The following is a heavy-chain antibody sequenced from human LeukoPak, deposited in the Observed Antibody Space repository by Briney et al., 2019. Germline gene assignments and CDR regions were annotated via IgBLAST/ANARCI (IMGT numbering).Heavy chain of an antibody. CDR3: ARAGSVTTIPFDH. CDR2: IYQSGST. V-gene: IGHV4-30-2*01. D-gene: IGHD5-12*01. CDR1: GGFISSGGYS. Sequence: SQTLSLTCAVSGGFISSGGYSWSWIRQPPGKGLEWIGYIYQSGSTYYNPSLKSRVTISVDRSKNQFSLKLSSATAADTALYSCARAGSVTTIPFDHWGQGTLVTVSS. J-gene: IGHJ4*02.